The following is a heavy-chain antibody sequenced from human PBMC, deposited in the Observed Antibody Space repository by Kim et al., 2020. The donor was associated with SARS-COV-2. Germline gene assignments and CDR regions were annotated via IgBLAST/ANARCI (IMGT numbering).Heavy chain of an antibody. D-gene: IGHD2-2*01. Sequence: GESLKISCKGSGYSFTSYWISWVRQMPGKGLEWMGRIDPSDSYTNYSPSFQGHVTISADKSISTAYLQWSSLKASDTAMYYCARGRYCSSTSCYHWGQGTLVTVSS. CDR1: GYSFTSYW. J-gene: IGHJ5*02. CDR2: IDPSDSYT. CDR3: ARGRYCSSTSCYH. V-gene: IGHV5-10-1*01.